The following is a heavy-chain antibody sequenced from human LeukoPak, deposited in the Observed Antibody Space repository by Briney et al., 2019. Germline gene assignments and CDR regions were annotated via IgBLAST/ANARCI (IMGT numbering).Heavy chain of an antibody. J-gene: IGHJ3*02. CDR3: ARGRYCSADICSGGDAFDI. CDR2: IYYSGST. V-gene: IGHV4-59*11. Sequence: PSETLSLTCSVSGGSISSHYWRWIRQPPGKGLEWIGYIYYSGSTNYNPSLKSRVTISVDTSKNQFYLNLSSVTAADTAVYYCARGRYCSADICSGGDAFDIWGQGTMVSVSS. CDR1: GGSISSHY. D-gene: IGHD2-15*01.